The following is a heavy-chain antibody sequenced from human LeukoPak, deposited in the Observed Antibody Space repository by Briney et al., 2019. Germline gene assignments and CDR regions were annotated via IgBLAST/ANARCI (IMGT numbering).Heavy chain of an antibody. CDR1: GGSISSYY. V-gene: IGHV4-4*07. CDR2: IYTSGST. J-gene: IGHJ4*02. Sequence: SETLSLTCTVSGGSISSYYWSWIRQPAGKGLEWIGRIYTSGSTNYNPSLKSRVTMSVDTSKNQFSLKLSSVTAADTAVYYCARAYYDSWSGYYVYFDYWGQGTLVTVSS. D-gene: IGHD3-3*01. CDR3: ARAYYDSWSGYYVYFDY.